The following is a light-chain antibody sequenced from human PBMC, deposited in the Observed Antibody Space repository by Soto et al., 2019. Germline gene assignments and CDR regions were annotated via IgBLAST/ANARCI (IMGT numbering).Light chain of an antibody. CDR1: LSPLNTNGNTY. CDR3: LQSTHWPYT. Sequence: DVVMTQSPLSLPVTLGQPASISCTSTLSPLNTNGNTYLSWFQQRPGQSPRRLIYKVSNRDSGVPDRFSGSGSGTYFTLKISRVEAEDVGIYYCLQSTHWPYTFGQGTKLEI. CDR2: KVS. V-gene: IGKV2-30*01. J-gene: IGKJ2*01.